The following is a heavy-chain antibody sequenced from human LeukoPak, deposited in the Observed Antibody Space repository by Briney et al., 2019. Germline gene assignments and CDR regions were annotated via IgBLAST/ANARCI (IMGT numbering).Heavy chain of an antibody. V-gene: IGHV3-43*02. CDR2: ISGDGGST. CDR3: AKDDRPGNWFDP. Sequence: SGGSLRLSCAASGFTFDDYAMHWVRQAPGKGLEWVSLISGDGGSTYYADSVKGRFTISRDNSKNSLYLQMNGLRTEDTALYYCAKDDRPGNWFDPWGQGTLVTVSS. CDR1: GFTFDDYA. J-gene: IGHJ5*02.